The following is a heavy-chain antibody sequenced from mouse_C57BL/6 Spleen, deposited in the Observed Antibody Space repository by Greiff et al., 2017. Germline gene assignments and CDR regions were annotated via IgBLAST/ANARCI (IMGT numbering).Heavy chain of an antibody. CDR3: ARGDDYDEDYYAMDY. V-gene: IGHV1-62-2*01. Sequence: VMLVESGAELVKPGASVKLSCKASGYTFTEYTIHWVKQRSGQGLEWIGWFYPGSGSIKYNEKFKDKATLTADKSSSTVYMELSRLTSEDTAVYFCARGDDYDEDYYAMDYWGQGTSVTVSS. CDR2: FYPGSGSI. CDR1: GYTFTEYT. J-gene: IGHJ4*01. D-gene: IGHD2-4*01.